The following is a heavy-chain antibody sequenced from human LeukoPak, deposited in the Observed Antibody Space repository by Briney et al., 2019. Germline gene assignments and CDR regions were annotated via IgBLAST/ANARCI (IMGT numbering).Heavy chain of an antibody. D-gene: IGHD6-19*01. Sequence: ASVKVSCKASGGTFSSYAISWVRQAPGQGLEWMGWISAYNGNTNYAQKLQGRVTMTTDTSTSTAYMELRSLRSDDTAVYYCARVRWIAVADQFDYWGQGTLVTVSS. CDR1: GGTFSSYA. J-gene: IGHJ4*02. CDR2: ISAYNGNT. CDR3: ARVRWIAVADQFDY. V-gene: IGHV1-18*01.